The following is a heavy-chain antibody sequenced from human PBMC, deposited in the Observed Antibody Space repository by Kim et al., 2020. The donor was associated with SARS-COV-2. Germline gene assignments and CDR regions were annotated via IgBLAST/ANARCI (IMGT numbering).Heavy chain of an antibody. CDR3: ALLARDGYQLSRYYYYYGMDV. D-gene: IGHD5-12*01. J-gene: IGHJ6*02. CDR2: IYYSGST. CDR1: GGSISSYY. V-gene: IGHV4-59*01. Sequence: SETLSLTCTVSGGSISSYYWSWIRQPPGKGLEWIGYIYYSGSTNYNPSLKSRVTISVDTSKNQFSLKLSSVTAADTAVYYCALLARDGYQLSRYYYYYGMDVWGQGTTVTVSS.